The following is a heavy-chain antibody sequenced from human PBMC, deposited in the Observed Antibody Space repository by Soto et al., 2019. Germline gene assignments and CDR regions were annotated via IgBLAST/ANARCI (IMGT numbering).Heavy chain of an antibody. CDR1: GFTFSSYA. D-gene: IGHD3-22*01. CDR2: ISGSGGST. J-gene: IGHJ4*02. Sequence: GGSLRLSCAASGFTFSSYAMSWVRQAPGKGLEWVSAISGSGGSTYYADSVKGRFTISRDNSKNTLYLQMNSLRAEDTAVYYCAKDGPVVVISGGYFDYWGQGTLVTVSS. V-gene: IGHV3-23*01. CDR3: AKDGPVVVISGGYFDY.